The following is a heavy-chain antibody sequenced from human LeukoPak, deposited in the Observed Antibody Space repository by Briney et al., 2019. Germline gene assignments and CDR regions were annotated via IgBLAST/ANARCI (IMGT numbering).Heavy chain of an antibody. V-gene: IGHV3-21*01. CDR1: GFTFSSYS. CDR2: ISSSSSYI. Sequence: PGGSLRLSCAASGFTFSSYSMNWVRQAPGKGLEWVSSISSSSSYIYYADSVKGRFTISRDNAKNSLYLQMNSLRAEDTAVYYCASLATVTDAFDIWGQGTMVTVSS. J-gene: IGHJ3*02. D-gene: IGHD4-17*01. CDR3: ASLATVTDAFDI.